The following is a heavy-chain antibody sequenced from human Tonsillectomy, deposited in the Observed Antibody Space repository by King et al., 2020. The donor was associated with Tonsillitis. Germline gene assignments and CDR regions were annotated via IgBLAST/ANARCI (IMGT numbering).Heavy chain of an antibody. Sequence: VQLVESGGGVVQPGGSLRLSCAASGFSFNNYGMHWVRQAPGKGLEWVAFIRYDGSNKYYADSVKGRFTISRDNSKTTLYLQMSSLRAEDTAVYFCAKHQKLLWFGELPNYGLDVWGQGTTVTVSS. CDR3: AKHQKLLWFGELPNYGLDV. CDR2: IRYDGSNK. CDR1: GFSFNNYG. V-gene: IGHV3-30*02. J-gene: IGHJ6*02. D-gene: IGHD3-10*01.